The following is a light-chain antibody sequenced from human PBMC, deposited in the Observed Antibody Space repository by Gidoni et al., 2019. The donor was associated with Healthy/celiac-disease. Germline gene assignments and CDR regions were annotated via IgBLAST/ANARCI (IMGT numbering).Light chain of an antibody. Sequence: DSQMTKPPSTLSASVGDRVTITCRASQSISSWLAWYQQKPGKAPKLLIYDASSLESGVPSRFSGSGSGTEFTLTISSLQPDDFATYYCQQYNSYLRTFGQGTKVEIK. CDR1: QSISSW. CDR3: QQYNSYLRT. V-gene: IGKV1-5*01. CDR2: DAS. J-gene: IGKJ1*01.